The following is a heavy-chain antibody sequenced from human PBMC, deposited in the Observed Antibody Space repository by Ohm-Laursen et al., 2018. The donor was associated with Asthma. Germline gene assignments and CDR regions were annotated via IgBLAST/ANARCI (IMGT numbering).Heavy chain of an antibody. CDR1: GYTFTSYY. CDR2: INPSGGST. D-gene: IGHD1-1*01. V-gene: IGHV1-46*03. J-gene: IGHJ6*02. CDR3: ARGLRNGVYYYYYYGMDV. Sequence: GSSVKVSCKASGYTFTSYYMHWVRQAPGQGLEWMGIINPSGGSTSYAQKFQGRVTMTRDTSTSTVYMELSSLRSEDTAVYYCARGLRNGVYYYYYYGMDVWGQGTTVTVSS.